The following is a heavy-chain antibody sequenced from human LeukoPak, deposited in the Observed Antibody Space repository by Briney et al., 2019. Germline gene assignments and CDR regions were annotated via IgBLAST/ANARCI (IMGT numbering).Heavy chain of an antibody. CDR2: ISGSGGST. D-gene: IGHD6-19*01. V-gene: IGHV3-23*01. CDR3: AKSMYSSGWYSV. J-gene: IGHJ4*02. CDR1: GFTFSSYA. Sequence: GGSLRLSCAASGFTFSSYAMSWVRQAPGKGLEWVSAISGSGGSTYYADSVKGRFTISRDNSKNALYLQMNSLRAEDTAVYYCAKSMYSSGWYSVWGQGTLVTVSS.